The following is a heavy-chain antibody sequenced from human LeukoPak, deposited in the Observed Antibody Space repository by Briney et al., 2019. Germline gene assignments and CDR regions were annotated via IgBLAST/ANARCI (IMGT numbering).Heavy chain of an antibody. CDR1: GFTFSSYSMN. J-gene: IGHJ5*02. CDR3: ARHSGLRSPFDP. D-gene: IGHD3-3*01. CDR2: IYSSGNT. Sequence: RTGGSLRLSCAASGFTFSSYSMNWVRQPPGRDLEWIGSIYSSGNTYYNPSLESRVTISVDTSKNQLSLKLTSATAADTSVYYCARHSGLRSPFDPWGQGTLVTVSS. V-gene: IGHV4-39*01.